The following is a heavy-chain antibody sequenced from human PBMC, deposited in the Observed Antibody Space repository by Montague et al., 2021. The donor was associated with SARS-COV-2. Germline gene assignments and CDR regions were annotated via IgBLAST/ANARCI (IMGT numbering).Heavy chain of an antibody. CDR1: GTSFSGYY. Sequence: SETLSLTCAVHGTSFSGYYWNWIRQPPGKGLEWIGEINHGGSTKYSPSLKSRLTISADTSKNQFSLKLTSVAAGDTAVYYCARLRDGVVPAPILGGVPYYSYYYMDVWGRGTTVTVSS. J-gene: IGHJ6*03. D-gene: IGHD2-2*02. CDR3: ARLRDGVVPAPILGGVPYYSYYYMDV. V-gene: IGHV4-34*01. CDR2: INHGGST.